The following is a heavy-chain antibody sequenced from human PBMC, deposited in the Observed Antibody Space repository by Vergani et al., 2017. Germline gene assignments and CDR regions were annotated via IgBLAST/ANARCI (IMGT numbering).Heavy chain of an antibody. CDR1: GAPISYWC. Sequence: QVQMQESGPGLVKTSETLPLTCSASGAPISYWCWSWLRQPAGKGLEWIGRLCPSGSTNYKPSLKSRVTMSIDTSKNQFSLKLTSVTAADTAVYYCATGAGPFDIWGQGTLVTVSS. V-gene: IGHV4-4*07. D-gene: IGHD7-27*01. CDR2: LCPSGST. CDR3: ATGAGPFDI. J-gene: IGHJ4*02.